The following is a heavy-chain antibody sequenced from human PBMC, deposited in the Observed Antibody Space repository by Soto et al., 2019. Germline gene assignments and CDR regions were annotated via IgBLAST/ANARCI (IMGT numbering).Heavy chain of an antibody. J-gene: IGHJ4*02. CDR3: ARDRVNLAYCGGDCYSGFDY. V-gene: IGHV3-33*01. CDR1: GFTFSSYG. D-gene: IGHD2-21*02. Sequence: GGSLRLSCAASGFTFSSYGMHWVRQAPGKGLEWVAVIWYDGSNKYYADSVKGRFTISRDNSKNTLYLQMNSLRAEDTAVYYCARDRVNLAYCGGDCYSGFDYWGQGTLVTVS. CDR2: IWYDGSNK.